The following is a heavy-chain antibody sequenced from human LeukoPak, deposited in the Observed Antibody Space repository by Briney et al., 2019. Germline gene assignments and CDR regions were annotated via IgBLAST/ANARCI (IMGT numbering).Heavy chain of an antibody. CDR3: AKEGWGGSSCQYYFAY. J-gene: IGHJ4*02. CDR1: GFTFSSYA. D-gene: IGHD6-13*01. Sequence: GGSLRLSCAASGFTFSSYAMSWVRQAPGKGLEWVSGVSSSAGSTHYADSVKGRFTISRDNSKNNLYLQMNSRRVEATPVYFWAKEGWGGSSCQYYFAYWGQGTLVTVSS. CDR2: VSSSAGST. V-gene: IGHV3-23*01.